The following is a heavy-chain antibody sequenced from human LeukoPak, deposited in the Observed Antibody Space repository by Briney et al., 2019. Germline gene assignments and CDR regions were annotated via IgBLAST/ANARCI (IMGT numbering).Heavy chain of an antibody. CDR1: GYSISSGYY. Sequence: KPSETLSLTCTVSGYSISSGYYWGWIRQPPGKGLEWIGSIYHSGSTYYNPSLKSRVTISVDTSKNQFSLKLSSVTAADTAVYYCARARIAAAGITDAFDIWGQGTMVTVSS. D-gene: IGHD6-13*01. J-gene: IGHJ3*02. CDR3: ARARIAAAGITDAFDI. V-gene: IGHV4-38-2*02. CDR2: IYHSGST.